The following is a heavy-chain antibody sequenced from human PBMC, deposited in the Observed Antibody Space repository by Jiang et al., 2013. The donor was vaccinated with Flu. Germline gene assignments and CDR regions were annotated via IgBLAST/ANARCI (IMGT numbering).Heavy chain of an antibody. V-gene: IGHV1-69*06. CDR3: AKNNPTIFGVVINKLGWFDP. J-gene: IGHJ5*02. D-gene: IGHD3-3*01. CDR1: GGTFSSYA. CDR2: IIPIFGTA. Sequence: SGAEVKKPGSSVKVSCKASGGTFSSYAISWVRQAPGQGLEWMGGIIPIFGTANYAQKFQGRVTITADKSTSTAYMELSSLRSEDTAVYYCAKNNPTIFGVVINKLGWFDPWGQGTLVTVSS.